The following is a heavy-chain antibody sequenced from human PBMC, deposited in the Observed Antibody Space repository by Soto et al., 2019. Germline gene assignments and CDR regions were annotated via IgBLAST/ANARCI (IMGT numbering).Heavy chain of an antibody. D-gene: IGHD3-22*01. CDR3: ARALLGTYYYDSSGYMNRYYFDY. J-gene: IGHJ4*02. CDR1: NYAFTSYG. CDR2: ISAGKGNT. Sequence: GASVKVSCKASNYAFTSYGIMWARQAPGQGLEWMGWISAGKGNTNYAQRFQDRITLTTDTSTSTAYMELSSLRSEDTAVYYCARALLGTYYYDSSGYMNRYYFDYWGQGTLVTVSS. V-gene: IGHV1-18*01.